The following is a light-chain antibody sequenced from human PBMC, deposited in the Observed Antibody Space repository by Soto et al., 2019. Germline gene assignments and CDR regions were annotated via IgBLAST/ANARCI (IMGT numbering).Light chain of an antibody. V-gene: IGLV2-8*01. CDR3: ASYAVSNVV. CDR1: SSDIGGYNY. CDR2: EVS. Sequence: QSVLTQPPSASGSPVQSVTISCTGTSSDIGGYNYISWYQQHPGKAPKLMIYEVSKRPSGVPDRFSASKSCNTASLTVSGLQAEDEAYYYCASYAVSNVVFGGGTEVTVL. J-gene: IGLJ2*01.